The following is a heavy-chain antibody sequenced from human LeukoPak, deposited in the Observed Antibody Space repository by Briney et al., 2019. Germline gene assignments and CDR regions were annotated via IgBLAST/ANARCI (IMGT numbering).Heavy chain of an antibody. CDR2: IYHSGST. CDR3: ARGIEGYSYGDFDY. V-gene: IGHV4-30-2*01. Sequence: ASQTLSLTCTVSGGSISSGGYYWSWIRQPPGKGLEWIGYIYHSGSTYYNPSPKSRVTISVDTSKNQFSLKLSSVTAADTAVYYCARGIEGYSYGDFDYWGQGTLVTVSS. J-gene: IGHJ4*02. D-gene: IGHD5-18*01. CDR1: GGSISSGGYY.